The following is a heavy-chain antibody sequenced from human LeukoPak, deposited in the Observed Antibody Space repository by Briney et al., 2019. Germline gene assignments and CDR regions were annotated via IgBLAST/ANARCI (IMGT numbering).Heavy chain of an antibody. Sequence: GGSLRLSCGASGFTFSSYAMHWVRQAPGKGLEYVSAISSNGGSTYYANSAKGRFTISRDNSKNTLYLQMGSLRAEDMAVYYCARYCGGDCYPHDAFDIWGQGTMVTVSS. CDR2: ISSNGGST. CDR3: ARYCGGDCYPHDAFDI. J-gene: IGHJ3*02. D-gene: IGHD2-21*02. CDR1: GFTFSSYA. V-gene: IGHV3-64*01.